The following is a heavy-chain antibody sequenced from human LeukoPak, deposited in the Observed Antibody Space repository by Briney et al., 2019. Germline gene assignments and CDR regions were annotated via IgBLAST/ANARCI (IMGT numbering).Heavy chain of an antibody. CDR3: AAISSGWYKDY. CDR1: GFTFTSSA. V-gene: IGHV1-58*02. Sequence: ASVKVSCKASGFTFTSSAMQWVRQARGQRLEWIGWIVVGSGNTDYAQKFQERVAITRDMSTSTAYMELSSLRSEDTAVYYCAAISSGWYKDYWGQGTLVTVSS. D-gene: IGHD6-19*01. J-gene: IGHJ4*02. CDR2: IVVGSGNT.